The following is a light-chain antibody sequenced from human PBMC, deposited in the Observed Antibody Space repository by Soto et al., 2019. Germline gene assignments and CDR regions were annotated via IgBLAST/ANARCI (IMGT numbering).Light chain of an antibody. J-gene: IGKJ1*01. CDR3: QQYNNWPWT. CDR1: QSVSSN. V-gene: IGKV3-15*01. CDR2: GAS. Sequence: EIVMTQSPATLSVSPGERATLSCRASQSVSSNLAWYQQKPGQAPRLLIYGASTRATGIPARFSGSGSGTEFPLTISSLQSEDFAVYCCQQYNNWPWTFGQGTKVEIK.